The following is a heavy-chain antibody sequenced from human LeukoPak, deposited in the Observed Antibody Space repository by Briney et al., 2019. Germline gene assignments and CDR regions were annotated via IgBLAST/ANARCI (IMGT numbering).Heavy chain of an antibody. J-gene: IGHJ6*02. Sequence: PGGSLRLSCAASGFTFSDYHMSWIRQAPGKGLEWVSYISSSSDYTNYADSVKGRFTISRDNAKNSLYLQMDSLRAEDTAVYYCARNTPSLSTNGMDVWGQGTTVTVSS. CDR1: GFTFSDYH. D-gene: IGHD3-3*02. CDR2: ISSSSDYT. CDR3: ARNTPSLSTNGMDV. V-gene: IGHV3-11*06.